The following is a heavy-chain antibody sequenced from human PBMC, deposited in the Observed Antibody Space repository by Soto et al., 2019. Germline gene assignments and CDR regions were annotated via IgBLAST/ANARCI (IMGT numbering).Heavy chain of an antibody. Sequence: GASVKVSCKASGDTFTGDEITWVRQATGQGLEWMGWMNLNGGNTGYAQTFQGRVSMTGNPSISTAYMELSSLRSEDTAVYYCARVPRGSRYFYYLDVWGKGTKVTVSS. CDR3: ARVPRGSRYFYYLDV. CDR2: MNLNGGNT. D-gene: IGHD3-16*01. V-gene: IGHV1-8*01. CDR1: GDTFTGDE. J-gene: IGHJ6*03.